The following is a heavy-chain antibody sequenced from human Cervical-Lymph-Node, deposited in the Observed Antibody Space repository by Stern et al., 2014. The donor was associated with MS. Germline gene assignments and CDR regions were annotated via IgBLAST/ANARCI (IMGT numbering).Heavy chain of an antibody. CDR1: GFSLSTSGVG. V-gene: IGHV2-5*02. CDR3: ARDRGYCSGGICYSYYYYGMDV. J-gene: IGHJ6*02. CDR2: IYWDDDK. D-gene: IGHD2-15*01. Sequence: QITLKESGPTLVKPTQTLTLTCTFSGFSLSTSGVGVGWIRQPPGKALEWLALIYWDDDKRYTPSLKSRLTITKDTSKNQVVLTMTNMDPVDTATYYCARDRGYCSGGICYSYYYYGMDVWGQGTTVTVSS.